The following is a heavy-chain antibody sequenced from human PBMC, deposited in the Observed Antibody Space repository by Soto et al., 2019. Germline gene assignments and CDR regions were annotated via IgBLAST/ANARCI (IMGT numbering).Heavy chain of an antibody. CDR3: AKRGTTVTTSLWY. J-gene: IGHJ4*02. V-gene: IGHV3-66*01. CDR2: IYSGGVT. CDR1: GFTVSNNY. Sequence: EVQLVESGGGLVQPGGSLRLSCAASGFTVSNNYMCWVRQAPGKGLEWVSLIYSGGVTHYADSARGRFTISRDNSRNTLYLQMNSLRADDTAVYYCAKRGTTVTTSLWYWGQGTLVTVSS. D-gene: IGHD4-17*01.